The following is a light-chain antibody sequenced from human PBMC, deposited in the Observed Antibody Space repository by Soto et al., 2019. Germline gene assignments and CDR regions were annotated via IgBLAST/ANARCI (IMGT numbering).Light chain of an antibody. Sequence: EIILTQSPDTLSLSPGARATLSCRVSQTVSSNYLAWCQQRPGQAPRLLIYGASTRAAGIPDRFSGSGSGTDFTLTISRLEPEDFAVYYCQQYGSSPWTFGQGTKVDI. J-gene: IGKJ1*01. CDR3: QQYGSSPWT. CDR2: GAS. V-gene: IGKV3-20*01. CDR1: QTVSSNY.